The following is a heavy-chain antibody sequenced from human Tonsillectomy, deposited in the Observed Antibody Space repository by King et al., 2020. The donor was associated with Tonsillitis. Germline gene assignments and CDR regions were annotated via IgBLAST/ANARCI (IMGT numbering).Heavy chain of an antibody. CDR2: INHGGST. V-gene: IGHV4-34*01. CDR1: GGSFSGYY. J-gene: IGHJ4*02. Sequence: VQLQQWGAGLLKPSETLSLTCGVYGGSFSGYYWSWIRQPPGKGLEWIGEINHGGSTKYNPSFKSRVTISVDTSKNQFSLKLSSVTAADTAGYYCARAGDSSGYSDYWGQGTLVTVSS. D-gene: IGHD3-22*01. CDR3: ARAGDSSGYSDY.